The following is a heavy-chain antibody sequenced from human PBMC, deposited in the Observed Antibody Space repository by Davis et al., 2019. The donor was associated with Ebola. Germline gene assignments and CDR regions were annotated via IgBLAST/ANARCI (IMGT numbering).Heavy chain of an antibody. V-gene: IGHV3-23*01. D-gene: IGHD6-19*01. J-gene: IGHJ4*02. CDR3: AKAEVAVAGTFDY. CDR2: IRGSGGST. CDR1: GFTFSSSP. Sequence: GESLKISCAASGFTFSSSPMSWVRQAPGKGLEWVSGIRGSGGSTYYADSVKGRFTISRDNSKNTLYLQMNSLRAEDTAIYYCAKAEVAVAGTFDYWGQGTLVTVSS.